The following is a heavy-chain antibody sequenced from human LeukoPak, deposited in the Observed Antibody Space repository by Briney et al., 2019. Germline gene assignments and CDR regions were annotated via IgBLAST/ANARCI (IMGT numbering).Heavy chain of an antibody. CDR2: INGGGGST. D-gene: IGHD2-8*02. Sequence: PGGYLRLSCAASGFTFSRYAMTRVRQGPGSGQVWGSDINGGGGSTYYADSVKGRFSISRDNSKNTLYLQMHSLRAENTAVYHCAISGGSGTNAFDMWGQGTMVTVSS. CDR1: GFTFSRYA. CDR3: AISGGSGTNAFDM. V-gene: IGHV3-23*01. J-gene: IGHJ3*02.